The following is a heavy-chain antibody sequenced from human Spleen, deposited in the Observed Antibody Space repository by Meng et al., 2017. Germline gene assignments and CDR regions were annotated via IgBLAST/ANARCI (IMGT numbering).Heavy chain of an antibody. J-gene: IGHJ4*02. CDR1: GGAFSGYY. V-gene: IGHV4-34*01. CDR2: VNHSGNT. D-gene: IGHD4-23*01. CDR3: ARGTPVVTPRWLDY. Sequence: VDRKQGGAGRLNPSETLALTCGVYGGAFSGYYWSWIRQPPGKGLEWIGEVNHSGNTNYNPSLKSRVTISVDTSKNQFSLNLSSVTAADTAVYYCARGTPVVTPRWLDYWGQGTLVTVSS.